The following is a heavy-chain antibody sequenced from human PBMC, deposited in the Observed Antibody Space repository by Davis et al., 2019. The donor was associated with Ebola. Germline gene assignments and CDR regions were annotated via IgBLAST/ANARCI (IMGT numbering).Heavy chain of an antibody. V-gene: IGHV1-18*04. CDR3: ARDVYSGSYHDAFDI. D-gene: IGHD1-26*01. Sequence: ASVKVSCKASGYTFTSYGISWVRQAPGQGLEWMGWISAYNGNTNYAQKLQGRVTMTTDTSTSTAYMELRSLRSDDTAVYYCARDVYSGSYHDAFDIWGQGTMVTVSS. J-gene: IGHJ3*02. CDR2: ISAYNGNT. CDR1: GYTFTSYG.